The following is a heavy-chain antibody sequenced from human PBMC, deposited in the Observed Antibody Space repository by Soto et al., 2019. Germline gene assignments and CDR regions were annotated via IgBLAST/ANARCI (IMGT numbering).Heavy chain of an antibody. CDR1: GGTFSSYA. Sequence: SVKVSCKASGGTFSSYAISWVRQAPGQGLEWMGGIIPIFGTANYAQKFQGRVTITADESTSTAYMELSSLRSEDTAVYYCARDSRSGYCISTSCYYYYGMDVWGQGTTVTVSS. V-gene: IGHV1-69*13. CDR3: ARDSRSGYCISTSCYYYYGMDV. CDR2: IIPIFGTA. J-gene: IGHJ6*02. D-gene: IGHD2-2*03.